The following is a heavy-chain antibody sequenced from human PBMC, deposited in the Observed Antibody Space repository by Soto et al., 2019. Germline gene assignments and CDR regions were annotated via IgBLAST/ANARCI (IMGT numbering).Heavy chain of an antibody. CDR2: IYYSGST. J-gene: IGHJ4*02. Sequence: SETLSLSCTVSGGSISSSSYYWGWIRQPPGKGLEWIGSIYYSGSTYYNPSLKSRVTISVDTSKNQFSLKLSSVTAADTAVYYCARRSPYGGHFDYGGQGTLVTV. CDR1: GGSISSSSYY. V-gene: IGHV4-39*01. D-gene: IGHD4-17*01. CDR3: ARRSPYGGHFDY.